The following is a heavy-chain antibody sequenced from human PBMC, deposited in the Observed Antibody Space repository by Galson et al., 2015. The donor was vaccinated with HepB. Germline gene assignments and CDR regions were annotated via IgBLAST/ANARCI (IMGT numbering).Heavy chain of an antibody. Sequence: SVKVSCKASGYTFTSYDINWVRQATGQGLEWMGWMNPNSGNTGYAQKFQGRVTMTRNTSISTAYMELSSLRSEDTAVYYCARFERRITIFGVAYMDVWGKGTTVTVSS. CDR2: MNPNSGNT. J-gene: IGHJ6*03. CDR3: ARFERRITIFGVAYMDV. V-gene: IGHV1-8*01. D-gene: IGHD3-3*01. CDR1: GYTFTSYD.